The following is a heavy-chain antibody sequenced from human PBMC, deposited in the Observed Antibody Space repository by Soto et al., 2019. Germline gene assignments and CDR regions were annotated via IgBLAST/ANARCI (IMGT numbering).Heavy chain of an antibody. Sequence: GGSLRLSCTVSGFAFNNYGINWVRQAPGKGLEWVSSISKSDYTYYSDSVKGRFAISRDNAKSSVSLQMNTLRVEDTAVYYCAREDSIIIPAVSEFWGQGTLVTVS. D-gene: IGHD2-2*01. CDR3: AREDSIIIPAVSEF. CDR2: ISKSDYT. V-gene: IGHV3-21*01. J-gene: IGHJ4*02. CDR1: GFAFNNYG.